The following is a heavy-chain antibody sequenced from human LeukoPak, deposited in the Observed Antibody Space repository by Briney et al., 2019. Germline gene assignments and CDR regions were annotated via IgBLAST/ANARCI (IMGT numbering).Heavy chain of an antibody. CDR2: ISAYNGNT. CDR1: GYTFTSYG. CDR3: ARDELNYYDSSGYYL. J-gene: IGHJ4*02. V-gene: IGHV1-18*01. D-gene: IGHD3-22*01. Sequence: GASVKVSCKASGYTFTSYGISGVRQAPGQGLEWMGWISAYNGNTNYAQKLQGRVTMTTDTSTSTAYMELRSLRSDDTAVYYCARDELNYYDSSGYYLWGQGTLVTVSS.